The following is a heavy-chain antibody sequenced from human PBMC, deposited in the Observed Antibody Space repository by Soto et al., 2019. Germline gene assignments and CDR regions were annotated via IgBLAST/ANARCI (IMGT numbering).Heavy chain of an antibody. Sequence: GGSLRISCTASGFPFCPHARSWVRPAPGEGLGWGSTITSLSSPYYADWLQGVFTVSRDKANNTLYLQMNSLRDEDKAVDYCATGRLIVVVPFDSWGQGTLVTVSS. J-gene: IGHJ4*02. CDR3: ATGRLIVVVPFDS. CDR1: GFPFCPHA. V-gene: IGHV3-23*01. D-gene: IGHD2-15*01. CDR2: ITSLSSP.